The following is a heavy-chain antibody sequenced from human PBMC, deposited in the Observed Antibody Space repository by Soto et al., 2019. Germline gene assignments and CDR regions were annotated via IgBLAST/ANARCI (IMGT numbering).Heavy chain of an antibody. V-gene: IGHV1-69*12. CDR3: ATPGITMIVALDPLQH. J-gene: IGHJ1*01. D-gene: IGHD3-22*01. CDR2: IIPIFGTA. Sequence: QVQLVQSGAEVKKPGSSVKVSCKASGGTFSSYAISWVRQAPGQGLVWMGGIIPIFGTANYAQKFQGRVTINADESTSTADMELSSLSSEDTAVYYCATPGITMIVALDPLQHWGQGTLVTVSA. CDR1: GGTFSSYA.